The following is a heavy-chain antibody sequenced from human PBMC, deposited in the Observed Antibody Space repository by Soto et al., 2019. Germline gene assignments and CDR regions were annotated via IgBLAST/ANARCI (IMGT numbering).Heavy chain of an antibody. CDR2: ISAYNGNT. CDR3: ARGVARYYYYYYMDV. CDR1: GYTFTSYG. V-gene: IGHV1-18*01. Sequence: PSVKVSCKASGYTFTSYGISWVRQAPGQGLEWMGWISAYNGNTNYAQKLQGRVTMTTDTSISTAYMELSSLRSEDTAVYYCARGVARYYYYYYMDVWGKGTTVTVSS. J-gene: IGHJ6*03.